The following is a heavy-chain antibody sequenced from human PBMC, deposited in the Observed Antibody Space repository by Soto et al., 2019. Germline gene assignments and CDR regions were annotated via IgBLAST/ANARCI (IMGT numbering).Heavy chain of an antibody. Sequence: QVQLQESGPGLVKPSQNMSLTCTVSGGSINSADYYWSWIRQPPGKDLEWIGFIYYSGSTYYNPSLKSRITISVDTSKNQVFLSLRSVTAGDTAVYYCARVFERNYFHSRGTLRPSTEFAVWGQVTLVTVSS. D-gene: IGHD3-22*01. J-gene: IGHJ4*02. CDR3: ARVFERNYFHSRGTLRPSTEFAV. CDR2: IYYSGST. V-gene: IGHV4-30-4*01. CDR1: GGSINSADYY.